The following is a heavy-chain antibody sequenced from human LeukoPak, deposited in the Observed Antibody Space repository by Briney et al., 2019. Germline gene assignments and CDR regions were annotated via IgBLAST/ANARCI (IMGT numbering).Heavy chain of an antibody. CDR3: ARDRSDQYGFDI. Sequence: SETLSLTCTVSGGSISSGDYYWSWIRQPPGKGLEWIGYIYYSGSTYYNPSLKSRVTMSVDTSKNQFSLKLSSVTAADTAVYPCARDRSDQYGFDIWGQGTMVTVSS. J-gene: IGHJ3*02. CDR2: IYYSGST. CDR1: GGSISSGDYY. V-gene: IGHV4-30-4*02. D-gene: IGHD2-2*01.